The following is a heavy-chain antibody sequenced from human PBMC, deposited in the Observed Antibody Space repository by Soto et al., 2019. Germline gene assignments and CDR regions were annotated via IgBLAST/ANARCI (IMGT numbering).Heavy chain of an antibody. CDR3: ARQSATSLQSGYFDP. CDR2: MYYSGST. Sequence: SETLSLTCSVSGGSISSSDYFWGWIRQPPGKGLECIGSMYYSGSTYYNPSLKSRVTISLDTSKNQFSLKLSSVTAADTAVYYCARQSATSLQSGYFDPWGPGTLVTVSS. CDR1: GGSISSSDYF. D-gene: IGHD1-26*01. J-gene: IGHJ5*02. V-gene: IGHV4-39*01.